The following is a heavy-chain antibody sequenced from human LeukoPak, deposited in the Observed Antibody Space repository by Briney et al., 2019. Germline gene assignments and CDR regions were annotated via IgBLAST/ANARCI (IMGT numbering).Heavy chain of an antibody. CDR1: GCTFSSYS. D-gene: IGHD1-26*01. CDR2: FIGSGGST. V-gene: IGHV3-23*01. CDR3: AKAGSIRFDY. J-gene: IGHJ4*02. Sequence: PGGALRRSCAAAGCTFSSYSMSWVRQAPGGRREWVSSFIGSGGSTYYADSVKGRFTISRDNSKNTLYMQKNSLRAEDRAAYYCAKAGSIRFDYWGQGTLVTVSS.